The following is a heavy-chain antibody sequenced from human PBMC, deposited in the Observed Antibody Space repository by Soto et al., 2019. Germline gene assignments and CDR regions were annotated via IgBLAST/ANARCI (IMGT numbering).Heavy chain of an antibody. CDR1: GFTFSSYG. V-gene: IGHV3-30*18. CDR3: AKAMVVTLLRRQYYYYGMDV. CDR2: ISYGGSNK. J-gene: IGHJ6*02. D-gene: IGHD2-21*02. Sequence: PGGSLRLSCAASGFTFSSYGMHWVRQAPGKGLEWVAVISYGGSNKYYADSVKGRFTISRDNSKNTLYLQMNSLRAEDTAVYYCAKAMVVTLLRRQYYYYGMDVWGQGTTVTVSS.